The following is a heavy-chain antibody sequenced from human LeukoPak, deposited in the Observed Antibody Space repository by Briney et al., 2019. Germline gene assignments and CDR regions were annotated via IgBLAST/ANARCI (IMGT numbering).Heavy chain of an antibody. J-gene: IGHJ3*02. CDR2: ISSSRSYI. CDR3: ARWGIAAAGTMWGPDAFDI. D-gene: IGHD6-13*01. CDR1: GFTFSSYS. V-gene: IGHV3-21*01. Sequence: GGPLRLSCAASGFTFSSYSMNWVRPAPGKGLEWVSSISSSRSYIYYADSLKGRFTISRDTAKNSLYPQMNSLRAEDTAVYYCARWGIAAAGTMWGPDAFDIRGQGTMVTVSS.